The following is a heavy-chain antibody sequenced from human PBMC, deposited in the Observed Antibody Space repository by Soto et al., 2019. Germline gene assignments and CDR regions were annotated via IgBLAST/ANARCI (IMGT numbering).Heavy chain of an antibody. D-gene: IGHD3-16*02. CDR1: GFTFSSYG. CDR2: IWYDGSNK. J-gene: IGHJ4*02. CDR3: AREGTYYDYIWGSYRPYYFDY. Sequence: GGSLRFSCAASGFTFSSYGMHWVRQAPGKGLEWVAVIWYDGSNKYYADSVKGRFTISRDNSKNTLYLQMNSLRAEETAVYYCAREGTYYDYIWGSYRPYYFDYWGQGTLVTVSS. V-gene: IGHV3-33*01.